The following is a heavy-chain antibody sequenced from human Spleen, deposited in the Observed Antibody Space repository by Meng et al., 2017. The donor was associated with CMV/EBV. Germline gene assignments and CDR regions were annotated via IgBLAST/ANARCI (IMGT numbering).Heavy chain of an antibody. CDR1: GYTFSSYG. D-gene: IGHD5-18*01. Sequence: ASVKVSCKASGYTFSSYGISWVRQAPGQGLEWMGWISAYNGNTNYAQKLQDRVTMSTDTSTSTAYMELRSLRSDDTAVYYCARDMVSFGYFGYWGQGMLVTVSS. J-gene: IGHJ4*02. CDR2: ISAYNGNT. V-gene: IGHV1-18*01. CDR3: ARDMVSFGYFGY.